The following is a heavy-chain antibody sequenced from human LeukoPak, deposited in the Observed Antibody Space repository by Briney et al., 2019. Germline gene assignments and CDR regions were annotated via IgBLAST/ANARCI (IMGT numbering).Heavy chain of an antibody. D-gene: IGHD3-10*01. CDR2: IYASGST. Sequence: SETLSLTCSVPGGSISSYYWNWIRQPAGKGLEWIGRIYASGSTNYNPSLKSRVTMSVDTSKNHFSLRLSSVTAADTAVYYCARGDYISGTYFDYWGQGTLVTVSS. CDR3: ARGDYISGTYFDY. J-gene: IGHJ4*02. CDR1: GGSISSYY. V-gene: IGHV4-4*07.